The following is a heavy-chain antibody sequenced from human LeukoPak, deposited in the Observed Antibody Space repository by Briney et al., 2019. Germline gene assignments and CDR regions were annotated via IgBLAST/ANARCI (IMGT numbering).Heavy chain of an antibody. Sequence: SETLSLTCAVYGGSFSGYYWSWIRQPPGKGLEWIGEINHSGSTNYNPSLKSRVAISVDTSKNQFSLKLSSVTAADTAVYYCARTPPRSYCSGGSCYRNAFDIWGQGTMVTVSS. J-gene: IGHJ3*02. V-gene: IGHV4-34*01. CDR2: INHSGST. CDR3: ARTPPRSYCSGGSCYRNAFDI. D-gene: IGHD2-15*01. CDR1: GGSFSGYY.